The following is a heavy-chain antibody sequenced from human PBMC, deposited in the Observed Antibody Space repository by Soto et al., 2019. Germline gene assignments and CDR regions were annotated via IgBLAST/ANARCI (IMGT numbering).Heavy chain of an antibody. Sequence: GASVKVSCKVSGYSFTTIGIHWVRQAPGQKHEWMGWISAGNGDRKYSQEFQGRVTITRDTSATTAYMELSSLRSEDTAVYYCGITLVRGVYSADYFQQWGQGTVVTVSS. D-gene: IGHD3-10*01. CDR1: GYSFTTIG. CDR2: ISAGNGDR. V-gene: IGHV1-3*01. J-gene: IGHJ1*01. CDR3: GITLVRGVYSADYFQQ.